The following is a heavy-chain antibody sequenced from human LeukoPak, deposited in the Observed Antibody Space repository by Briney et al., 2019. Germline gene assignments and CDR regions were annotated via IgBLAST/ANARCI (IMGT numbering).Heavy chain of an antibody. CDR1: GYTFTGYY. CDR3: ATSGGEYSSSWHP. CDR2: INPNSGGT. Sequence: ASVKVSCKASGYTFTGYYMHWVRQAPGQGLEWMGWINPNSGGTNYAQKFQGRVTMTRDTSISTAYMELSSLRSEDTAVYYCATSGGEYSSSWHPWGQGTLVTVSS. D-gene: IGHD6-13*01. V-gene: IGHV1-2*02. J-gene: IGHJ5*02.